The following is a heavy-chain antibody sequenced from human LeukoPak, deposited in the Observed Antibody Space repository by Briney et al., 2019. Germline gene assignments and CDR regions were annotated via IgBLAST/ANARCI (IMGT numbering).Heavy chain of an antibody. CDR2: ISSSSSYT. V-gene: IGHV3-11*06. J-gene: IGHJ4*02. Sequence: PGGSLRLSCAASGFTFSDYYMSWIRQAPGKGLEWVSYISSSSSYTNYADSVKGRFTISRDNAKNSLYLQMNSRRAEDTAVYYCARSSTMVRGVINPFDYWGQGTLVTVSS. CDR1: GFTFSDYY. D-gene: IGHD3-10*01. CDR3: ARSSTMVRGVINPFDY.